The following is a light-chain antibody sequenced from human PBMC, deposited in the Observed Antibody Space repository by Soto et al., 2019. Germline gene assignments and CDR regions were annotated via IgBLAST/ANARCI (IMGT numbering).Light chain of an antibody. CDR2: EVS. CDR3: SSYTSSSTPYV. V-gene: IGLV2-14*01. J-gene: IGLJ1*01. CDR1: SSDVGGYNY. Sequence: QSVLTQPASVSGSHGQSITISCTGTSSDVGGYNYVSWYQQHPGKAPKLMIYEVSNRPSGVSNRFSGSKSGNTASLTISGLQAEDEADYYCSSYTSSSTPYVFGTGTKLTV.